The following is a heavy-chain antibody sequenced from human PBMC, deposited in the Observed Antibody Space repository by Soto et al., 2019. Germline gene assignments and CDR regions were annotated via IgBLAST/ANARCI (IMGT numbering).Heavy chain of an antibody. V-gene: IGHV5-51*01. D-gene: IGHD6-13*01. CDR1: GYSFTSYW. J-gene: IGHJ6*02. CDR2: IYPGDSDT. Sequence: GESLKISCKGSGYSFTSYWIGWVRQMPGKGLEWMGIIYPGDSDTRYSPSFQGQVTISADKSISTAYLQWSSLKASATAMYYCARLVAAATYGMDVWGQGTTVTVSS. CDR3: ARLVAAATYGMDV.